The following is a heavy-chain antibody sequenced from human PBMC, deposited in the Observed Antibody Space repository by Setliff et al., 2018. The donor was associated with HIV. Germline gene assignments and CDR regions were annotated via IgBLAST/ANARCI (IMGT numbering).Heavy chain of an antibody. CDR2: IKSKSDGGAV. D-gene: IGHD3-22*01. J-gene: IGHJ4*02. CDR1: GFTFTNAW. Sequence: GSLRRSCAASGFTFTNAWMSWVRQAPGKGLEWVGRIKSKSDGGAVHDAAPVKGRFTISRDDSQDPLYLDMNGLTNEDTAMYYCTTYSSVYYHSDCWGQGTLVTVSS. CDR3: TTYSSVYYHSDC. V-gene: IGHV3-15*01.